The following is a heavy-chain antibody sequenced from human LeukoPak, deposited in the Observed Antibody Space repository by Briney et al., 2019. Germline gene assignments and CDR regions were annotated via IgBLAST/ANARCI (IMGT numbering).Heavy chain of an antibody. J-gene: IGHJ3*02. CDR2: IYWDGDK. V-gene: IGHV2-5*02. CDR1: GFSLTTSGVG. CDR3: AHRDGYDAFDI. Sequence: SGPTLVNPTQTLTLTCTLSGFSLTTSGVGVTWMRQPPGKALEWLAVIYWDGDKVYSPPLKNRLTITNDTSKNQVVLTMTNMDPVDTATYYCAHRDGYDAFDIWGQGTMVTVSS. D-gene: IGHD6-13*01.